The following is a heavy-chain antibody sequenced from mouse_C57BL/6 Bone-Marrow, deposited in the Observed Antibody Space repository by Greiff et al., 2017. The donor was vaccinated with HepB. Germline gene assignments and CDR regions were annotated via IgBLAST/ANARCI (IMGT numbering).Heavy chain of an antibody. D-gene: IGHD1-1*01. V-gene: IGHV1-53*01. J-gene: IGHJ2*01. CDR3: ARVYYYGSSYLYYFDY. Sequence: VQLQQPGTELVKPGASVKLSCKASGYTFTSYWMHWVKQRPGQGLEWIGNINPSNGGTNYNEKFKSKATLTVDKSSSTAYMQLSSLTSEDSAVYYCARVYYYGSSYLYYFDYWGQGTTLTVSS. CDR2: INPSNGGT. CDR1: GYTFTSYW.